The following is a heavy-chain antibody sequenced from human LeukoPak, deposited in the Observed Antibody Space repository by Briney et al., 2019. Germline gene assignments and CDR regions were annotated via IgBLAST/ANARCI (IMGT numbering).Heavy chain of an antibody. Sequence: GGSLRLSCAGSGFTFRRYAMNWVRQAPGKGLEWVSAISGSGGSTYYADSVKGRFTISRDNSKNTLYLQMNSLRAEDTAVYYCAKDLFCSGGSCYGWGQGTLVTVSS. J-gene: IGHJ4*02. CDR1: GFTFRRYA. CDR3: AKDLFCSGGSCYG. D-gene: IGHD2-15*01. CDR2: ISGSGGST. V-gene: IGHV3-23*01.